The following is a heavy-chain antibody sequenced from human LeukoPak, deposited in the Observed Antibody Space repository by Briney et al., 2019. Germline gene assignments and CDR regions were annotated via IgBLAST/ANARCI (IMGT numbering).Heavy chain of an antibody. J-gene: IGHJ3*02. CDR3: ANGGVLRETDYDAFDI. V-gene: IGHV3-23*01. Sequence: GGSLRLSCAASGFTFSSYAMSWVRQAPGKGLEWVSAISGSGGSTYYADSVKGRFTISRDNSKNTLYLQMNSLRAEDTAVYYCANGGVLRETDYDAFDIWGQGTMVTVSS. CDR1: GFTFSSYA. D-gene: IGHD4-11*01. CDR2: ISGSGGST.